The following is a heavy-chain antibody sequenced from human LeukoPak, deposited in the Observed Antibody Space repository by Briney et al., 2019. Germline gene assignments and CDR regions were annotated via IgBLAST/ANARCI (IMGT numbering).Heavy chain of an antibody. CDR1: GFTFSSFS. CDR3: ARDRTLITIFGVVTNAFDI. CDR2: ISRSSSSI. Sequence: GGSLRLSCAASGFTFSSFSMNWVRQAPGKGLEWVSYISRSSSSIYYADSVKGRFTISRDNAKNSLYLQMNSLRAEDTAVYYCARDRTLITIFGVVTNAFDIWGQGTMVTVSS. D-gene: IGHD3-3*01. J-gene: IGHJ3*02. V-gene: IGHV3-48*01.